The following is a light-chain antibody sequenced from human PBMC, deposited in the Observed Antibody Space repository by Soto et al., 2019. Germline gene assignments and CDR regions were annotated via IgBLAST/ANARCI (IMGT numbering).Light chain of an antibody. CDR3: QQYGSSPPWT. V-gene: IGKV3-20*01. CDR2: GAS. Sequence: EIVLTQSPGTLSLSPGERATLSCRASQSVSSSYLAWYQQKPGQAPRLLIYGASSRATGIPDRFSGSGSGTDFTLTISRLEPGDFAVYYCQQYGSSPPWTFVQWTNVEIK. J-gene: IGKJ1*01. CDR1: QSVSSSY.